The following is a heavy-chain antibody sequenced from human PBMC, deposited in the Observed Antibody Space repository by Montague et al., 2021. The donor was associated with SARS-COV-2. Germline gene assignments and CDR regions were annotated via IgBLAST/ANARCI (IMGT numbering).Heavy chain of an antibody. CDR2: INHSGST. CDR3: ARGTAAHGFYYYGMDV. CDR1: GGSFSGYY. Sequence: SETLSLTCAVYGGSFSGYYWSWIRQPPGKGLEWIGEINHSGSTNYNPSLKSRVTISVDTSKNQFSLKLTSVTAADTAVYYCARGTAAHGFYYYGMDVWGQGTTVTVSS. V-gene: IGHV4-34*01. D-gene: IGHD6-13*01. J-gene: IGHJ6*02.